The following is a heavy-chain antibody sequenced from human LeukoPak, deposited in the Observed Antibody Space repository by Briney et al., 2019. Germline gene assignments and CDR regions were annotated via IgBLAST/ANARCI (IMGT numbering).Heavy chain of an antibody. J-gene: IGHJ4*02. CDR3: ARGQGFWSGYYTTY. V-gene: IGHV4-34*01. D-gene: IGHD3-3*01. Sequence: PSETLSLTCAVYGGSFSGYYWSWIRQPPGKGLEWIGEINHSGSTNYNPSLKSRVTISVDTSKNQFSLKLSSVTAADTAVYYCARGQGFWSGYYTTYWGQGTLVTVSS. CDR2: INHSGST. CDR1: GGSFSGYY.